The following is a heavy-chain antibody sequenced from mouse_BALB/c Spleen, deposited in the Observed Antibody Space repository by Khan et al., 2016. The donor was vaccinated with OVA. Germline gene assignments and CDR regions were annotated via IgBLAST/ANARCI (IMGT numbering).Heavy chain of an antibody. V-gene: IGHV5-6*01. D-gene: IGHD4-1*01. Sequence: EVELVESGGDLVKPGGSLKLSCAASGFTFSSYSMSWVRQTPDKRLEWVASISSGGDYTYYPDRVKGRFTISRDNAKNTLYLQMSVLKSEDTAMYYCAYHLTGSFAYWGQGTLVTVSA. CDR1: GFTFSSYS. CDR2: ISSGGDYT. J-gene: IGHJ3*01. CDR3: AYHLTGSFAY.